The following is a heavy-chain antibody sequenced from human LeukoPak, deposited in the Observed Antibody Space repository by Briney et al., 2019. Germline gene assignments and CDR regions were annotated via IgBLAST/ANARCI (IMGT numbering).Heavy chain of an antibody. CDR3: VKEGVEYSYSYGDY. D-gene: IGHD3-16*01. Sequence: PGGSLRLSCAASGFSFNNYAMYWVRQAPGKGLEWVALISYDGGDKYYAESMKGRITISRDNAENTLYLQMNNLRPDDTAFYFCVKEGVEYSYSYGDYWGQGTLVTVPS. CDR1: GFSFNNYA. CDR2: ISYDGGDK. V-gene: IGHV3-30*18. J-gene: IGHJ4*02.